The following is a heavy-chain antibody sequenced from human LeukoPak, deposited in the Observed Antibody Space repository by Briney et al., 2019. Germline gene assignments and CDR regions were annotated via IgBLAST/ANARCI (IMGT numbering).Heavy chain of an antibody. V-gene: IGHV4-59*01. CDR1: GGSISSYY. J-gene: IGHJ5*02. Sequence: NPSETLSLTCTVSGGSISSYYWSWIRQPPGKGLEWIGYIYYSGSTNYNPSLKSRVTISVDTSKNQFSLKLSSVTAADTAVYYCARAGGYGSGNSAWGQGTLVTVSS. CDR3: ARAGGYGSGNSA. D-gene: IGHD3-10*01. CDR2: IYYSGST.